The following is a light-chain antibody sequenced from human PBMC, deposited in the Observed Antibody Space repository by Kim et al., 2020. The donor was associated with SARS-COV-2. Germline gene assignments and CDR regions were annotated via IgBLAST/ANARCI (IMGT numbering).Light chain of an antibody. V-gene: IGKV1-33*01. CDR1: QDISNY. J-gene: IGKJ2*01. CDR2: DAS. Sequence: PSSLSASVGDRVTSTCQASQDISNYLNWYQQKPGKAPKLLIYDASNLETGVPSRFSGSGSGTDFTFTISSLQPEDIATYYCQQLDTFGQGTKLEI. CDR3: QQLDT.